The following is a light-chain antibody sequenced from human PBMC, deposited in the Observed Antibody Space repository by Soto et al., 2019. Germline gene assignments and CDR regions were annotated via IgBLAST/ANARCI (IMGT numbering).Light chain of an antibody. Sequence: QSVLTQPASVSGSPGQSIPISCTGTSSDVGGYNYVSWYQQHPGKAPKLMIYAVTDRPSGVSSRFSGSKSGNTASLTISGLQAEEQADSYCSSYNSRVAHVFGTGTKVTVL. J-gene: IGLJ1*01. CDR1: SSDVGGYNY. CDR3: SSYNSRVAHV. V-gene: IGLV2-14*01. CDR2: AVT.